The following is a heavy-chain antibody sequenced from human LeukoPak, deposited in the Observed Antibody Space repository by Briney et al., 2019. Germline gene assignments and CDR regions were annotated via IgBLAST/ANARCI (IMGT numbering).Heavy chain of an antibody. Sequence: SETLSLTCTVSGGSISSYYWSWIRQPAGKGLEWIGRIYTSGSTKYNPSLNSRVTISVDTSKNQFSLKLSSVIATDTAVYYCVGLVVPGWFDPWGQGTLVTVSS. CDR3: VGLVVPGWFDP. CDR2: IYTSGST. CDR1: GGSISSYY. J-gene: IGHJ5*02. D-gene: IGHD2-15*01. V-gene: IGHV4-4*07.